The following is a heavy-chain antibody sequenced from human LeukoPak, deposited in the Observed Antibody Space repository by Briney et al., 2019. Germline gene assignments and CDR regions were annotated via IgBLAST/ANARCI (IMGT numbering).Heavy chain of an antibody. CDR3: AKDLETYSSSWSYFDY. J-gene: IGHJ4*02. Sequence: GGSLRLPCAASGFTFSSYSMNWVRQAPGKGLEWVSSISSSSSYIYYADSVKGRFTISRDNAKNSLYLQMNSLRAEDTAVYYCAKDLETYSSSWSYFDYWGQGTLVTVSS. D-gene: IGHD6-13*01. CDR2: ISSSSSYI. V-gene: IGHV3-21*04. CDR1: GFTFSSYS.